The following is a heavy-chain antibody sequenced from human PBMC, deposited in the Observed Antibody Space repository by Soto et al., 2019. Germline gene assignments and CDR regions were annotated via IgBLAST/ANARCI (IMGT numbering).Heavy chain of an antibody. J-gene: IGHJ4*02. D-gene: IGHD2-21*01. CDR1: GGSVSSGSYY. CDR2: IYYSGST. V-gene: IGHV4-61*01. Sequence: QVQLQESGPGLVKPSETLSLTCTVSGGSVSSGSYYWSWIRQPPGKGLEWIGYIYYSGSTNYNPSLTIRVTLSVDVSKNLFALKLSSVTAADTAVYYCARVGYGGGEGEWGQGTLVTVSS. CDR3: ARVGYGGGEGE.